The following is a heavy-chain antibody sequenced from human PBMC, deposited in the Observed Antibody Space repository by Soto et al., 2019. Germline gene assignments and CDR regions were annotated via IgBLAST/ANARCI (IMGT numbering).Heavy chain of an antibody. CDR3: ARSYFRGGINFVIFDL. CDR2: IYPGDSDT. Sequence: PGESLKISCKASAYNFAGYWLGWVRQMPGKGLELMGIIYPGDSDTRYSPSFQGQVTFSADKSISTAYVQWSSLKASDTAMYYCARSYFRGGINFVIFDLWAQESLVTVSS. D-gene: IGHD1-26*01. CDR1: AYNFAGYW. J-gene: IGHJ5*02. V-gene: IGHV5-51*01.